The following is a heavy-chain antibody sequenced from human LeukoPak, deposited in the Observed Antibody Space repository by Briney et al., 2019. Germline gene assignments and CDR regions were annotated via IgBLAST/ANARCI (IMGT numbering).Heavy chain of an antibody. J-gene: IGHJ4*02. CDR3: ARDISSSWFDIDY. V-gene: IGHV3-48*01. Sequence: HPSETLSLTCTVSGDSITGFYWNWVRQAPGKGLEWVSYISSSSSTIYYADSVKGRFTISRDNAKNSLYLQMNSLRAEDTAVYYCARDISSSWFDIDYWGQGTLVTVSS. D-gene: IGHD6-13*01. CDR1: GDSITGFY. CDR2: ISSSSSTI.